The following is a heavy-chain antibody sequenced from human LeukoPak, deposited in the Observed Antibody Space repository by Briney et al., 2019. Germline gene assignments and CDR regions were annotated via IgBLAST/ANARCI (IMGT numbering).Heavy chain of an antibody. CDR3: ARHDIRGGAYDI. Sequence: SETLSLTCTVSGGSISSYYWSWIRQPPVRGLEYIGYIHYTGDTNYNPSLKSRVTISVDTSKKQFSLKLSSVTAADTAVYYCARHDIRGGAYDIWGQGTMVTVSS. CDR1: GGSISSYY. D-gene: IGHD3-10*01. J-gene: IGHJ3*02. V-gene: IGHV4-59*08. CDR2: IHYTGDT.